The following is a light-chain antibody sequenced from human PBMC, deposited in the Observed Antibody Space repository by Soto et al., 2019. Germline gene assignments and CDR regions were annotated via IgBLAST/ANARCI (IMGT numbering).Light chain of an antibody. CDR2: GNS. CDR1: SSNIGAGYD. V-gene: IGLV1-40*01. J-gene: IGLJ1*01. CDR3: QSYDSSLSGSYV. Sequence: QSALTQPPSVSGAPGQSVTISCPGSSSNIGAGYDVHWYQQLPGTAPKLLIYGNSNRPSGVPDRFSGSKSGTSASLAITGLQAEDEADYYCQSYDSSLSGSYVFGTGTKVTV.